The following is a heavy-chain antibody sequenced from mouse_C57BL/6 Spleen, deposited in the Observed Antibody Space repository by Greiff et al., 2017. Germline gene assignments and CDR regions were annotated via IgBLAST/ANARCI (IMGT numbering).Heavy chain of an antibody. CDR1: GYTFTSYW. J-gene: IGHJ2*01. CDR2: IHPNSGST. D-gene: IGHD2-13*01. V-gene: IGHV1-64*01. Sequence: VQLQQPGAELVKPGASVKLSCKASGYTFTSYWMHWVKQRPGQGLEWIGMIHPNSGSTNYNAKFKSKATLTVDKSSSTAYMQLSSLTSEDSAVYYCARTRDYSFDYWGQGTTLTVSS. CDR3: ARTRDYSFDY.